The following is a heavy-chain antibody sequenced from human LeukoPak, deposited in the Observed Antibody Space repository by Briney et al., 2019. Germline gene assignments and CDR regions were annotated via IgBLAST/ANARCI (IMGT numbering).Heavy chain of an antibody. CDR2: IYYSGSP. Sequence: PSETLSLTCTVSGGSISSYYWSWIRQPPGKGLEWIGYIYYSGSPNYNPPLKSRVIISIDTSKDQFSLNLSSVTAADTAVYHCARALSGSYDYWGQGTLVTVSS. J-gene: IGHJ4*02. CDR1: GGSISSYY. D-gene: IGHD1-26*01. V-gene: IGHV4-59*12. CDR3: ARALSGSYDY.